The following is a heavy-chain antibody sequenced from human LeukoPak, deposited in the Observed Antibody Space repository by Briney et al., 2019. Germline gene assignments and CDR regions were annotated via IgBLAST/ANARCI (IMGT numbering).Heavy chain of an antibody. Sequence: GGSLRLSCVASGFTFRTSAMHWVRQAPGKGLEWVAVISHDGSKENYADSAKGRFTISRDNSKSMVYLQMNGLRNEDTAVFYCFSSGWSGDYYWGQGSLVIVSS. CDR1: GFTFRTSA. CDR3: FSSGWSGDYY. V-gene: IGHV3-30*04. J-gene: IGHJ4*02. D-gene: IGHD6-19*01. CDR2: ISHDGSKE.